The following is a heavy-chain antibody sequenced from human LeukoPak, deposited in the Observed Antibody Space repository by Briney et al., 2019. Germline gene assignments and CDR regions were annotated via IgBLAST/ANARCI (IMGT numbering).Heavy chain of an antibody. J-gene: IGHJ4*02. CDR3: ASGRGYCSGGSCYYFDY. Sequence: ASVRVSCKTSGYTFTNYGISWVRQAPGQGLEWMGWISVYNGNPNYAQKLQGRVTLTTDTSTSTAYMELRSLRSDDTAVYYCASGRGYCSGGSCYYFDYWGQGTLVTVSS. V-gene: IGHV1-18*01. D-gene: IGHD2-15*01. CDR2: ISVYNGNP. CDR1: GYTFTNYG.